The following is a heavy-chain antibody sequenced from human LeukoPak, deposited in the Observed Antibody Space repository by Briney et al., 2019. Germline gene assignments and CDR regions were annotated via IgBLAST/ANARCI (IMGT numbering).Heavy chain of an antibody. CDR2: IYYDGST. J-gene: IGHJ6*03. Sequence: SETLSLTCNVSGGSISRYYWTWIRQPPGKGLEWIGYIYYDGSTNYSPSLESRVAISADTSKNQFSLKVHSVTAADTAVYCCARGYYASLTGPYYYYMDVWGKGTPVTISS. V-gene: IGHV4-59*01. D-gene: IGHD3-9*01. CDR1: GGSISRYY. CDR3: ARGYYASLTGPYYYYMDV.